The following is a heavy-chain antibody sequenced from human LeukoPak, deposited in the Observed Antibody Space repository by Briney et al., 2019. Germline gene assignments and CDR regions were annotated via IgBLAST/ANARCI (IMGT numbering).Heavy chain of an antibody. CDR1: GFTFSSYS. V-gene: IGHV3-7*01. Sequence: PGGSLRLSCAASGFTFSSYSMNWVRQAPGKGLEWVANIKYDGSKENYVDSVKGRFTISRDNAKNSLFLQMNSLRVEDTAVYFCASRTDYLNWGQGTLVTVSS. J-gene: IGHJ4*02. CDR2: IKYDGSKE. D-gene: IGHD3-16*01. CDR3: ASRTDYLN.